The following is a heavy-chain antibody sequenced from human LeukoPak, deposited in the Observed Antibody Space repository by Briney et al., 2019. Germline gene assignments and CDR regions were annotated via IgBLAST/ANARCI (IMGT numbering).Heavy chain of an antibody. V-gene: IGHV1-2*02. CDR1: GYTFTGYH. Sequence: GASVKVSCKASGYTFTGYHMHWVRQAPGQGLEWMGWINPNSGGTNYAQKFQGRVTMTRDTSISTAYMELSRLRSDDTAVYYCARDPWYYDFWSGYYTGGYYFDYWGQGTLVTVSS. J-gene: IGHJ4*02. D-gene: IGHD3-3*01. CDR3: ARDPWYYDFWSGYYTGGYYFDY. CDR2: INPNSGGT.